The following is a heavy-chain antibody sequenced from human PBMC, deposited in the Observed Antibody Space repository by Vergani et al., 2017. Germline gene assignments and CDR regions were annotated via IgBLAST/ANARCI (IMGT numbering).Heavy chain of an antibody. J-gene: IGHJ4*02. CDR3: AGRYGGDLLGGSPFDY. Sequence: EVQLVQSGAEVKKPGESLKISCKGSGYSFTSYWIGWVRQMPGKGLDWMGIIYPGDSDTSYSPSFQGQVTISADKSISTAYLQWSSLKASETAMYFCAGRYGGDLLGGSPFDYWSQGTLVTVSS. CDR2: IYPGDSDT. V-gene: IGHV5-51*01. D-gene: IGHD4-23*01. CDR1: GYSFTSYW.